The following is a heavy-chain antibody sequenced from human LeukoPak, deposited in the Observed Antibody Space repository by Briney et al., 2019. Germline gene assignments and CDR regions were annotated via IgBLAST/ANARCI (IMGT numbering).Heavy chain of an antibody. J-gene: IGHJ4*02. CDR3: AKTQWKVGATDYFDY. CDR1: GFAFNNYA. D-gene: IGHD1-26*01. CDR2: INDNGGQT. Sequence: GGSLRLSSAASGFAFNNYAMTWVRQAPGKGLEWVSNINDNGGQTHYAASVKGRFTISRENSKNTLFLQMDSLRAEDTAVYYCAKTQWKVGATDYFDYQRKRILVTVSS. V-gene: IGHV3-23*01.